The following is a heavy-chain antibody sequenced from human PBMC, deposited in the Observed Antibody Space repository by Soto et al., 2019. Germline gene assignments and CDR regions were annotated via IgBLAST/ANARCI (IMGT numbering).Heavy chain of an antibody. J-gene: IGHJ4*02. CDR2: ISAHNGNT. CDR3: ASDLSYGSYDY. D-gene: IGHD5-18*01. V-gene: IGHV1-18*01. Sequence: QVQLVQSGAEVKKPGASVKVSCKASGYTFTSYGISWVRQAPGQGLEWMGWISAHNGNTKYAQKLQGRVTMTTDTSTSTDYMELRSLRSYDTAVYSCASDLSYGSYDYWGEGTLFTVSS. CDR1: GYTFTSYG.